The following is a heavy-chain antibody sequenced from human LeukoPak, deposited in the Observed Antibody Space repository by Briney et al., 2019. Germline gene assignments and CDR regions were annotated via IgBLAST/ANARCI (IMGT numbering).Heavy chain of an antibody. Sequence: SETRSLPCAVYGGSFSGYYWSWIRQPPGKGLEGIGEINLSGITNYNPSLTSRGTISVDTAKNQFTLKLSSVTAADTAVYYCARGPYSSRHFDYWGQGTLVTVSS. J-gene: IGHJ4*02. V-gene: IGHV4-34*01. CDR1: GGSFSGYY. D-gene: IGHD6-13*01. CDR3: ARGPYSSRHFDY. CDR2: INLSGIT.